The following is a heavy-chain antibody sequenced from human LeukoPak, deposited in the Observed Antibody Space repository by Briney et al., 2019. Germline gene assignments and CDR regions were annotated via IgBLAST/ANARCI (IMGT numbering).Heavy chain of an antibody. D-gene: IGHD5-24*01. CDR1: GGSFSGYY. Sequence: SETLSLTCAVYGGSFSGYYWSWIRQPPGKGLEWIGEINHSGSTNYNPSLKSRVTISVDTSKNQFSLKLGSVTAADTAVYYCARGLEMATICWFDPWGQGTLVTVSS. CDR3: ARGLEMATICWFDP. CDR2: INHSGST. V-gene: IGHV4-34*01. J-gene: IGHJ5*02.